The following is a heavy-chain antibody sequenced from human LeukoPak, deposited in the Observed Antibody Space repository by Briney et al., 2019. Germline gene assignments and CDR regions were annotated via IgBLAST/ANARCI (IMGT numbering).Heavy chain of an antibody. Sequence: PGRSVRLSCAASGFTFSDYYMSWIRQAPGKGLEWVSYISSSGSTIYYADSVKGRFTISRDNAKNSLYLQMNSLNAEDRAVNSGRKAESMTEYYFDTGGQRPLFTVSS. CDR3: RKAESMTEYYFDT. D-gene: IGHD1-14*01. J-gene: IGHJ4*02. CDR2: ISSSGSTI. CDR1: GFTFSDYY. V-gene: IGHV3-11*04.